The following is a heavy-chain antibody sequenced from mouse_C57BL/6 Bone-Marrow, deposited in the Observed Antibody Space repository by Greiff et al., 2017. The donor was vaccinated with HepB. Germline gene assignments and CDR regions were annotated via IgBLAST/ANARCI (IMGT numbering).Heavy chain of an antibody. CDR1: GFTFSDFY. D-gene: IGHD1-1*01. CDR2: SRNKANDYTT. V-gene: IGHV7-1*01. J-gene: IGHJ1*03. CDR3: ARDSYYYGSSWGYFDV. Sequence: EVKLVDSGGGLVQSGRSLRLSCATSGFTFSDFYMEWVRQAPGKGLEWIAASRNKANDYTTEYSASVKGRFIVSRDTSQSILYLQMNALRAEDTAIYYCARDSYYYGSSWGYFDVWGTGTTVTVSS.